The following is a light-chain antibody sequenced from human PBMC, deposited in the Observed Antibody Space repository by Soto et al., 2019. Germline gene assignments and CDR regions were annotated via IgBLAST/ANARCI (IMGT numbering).Light chain of an antibody. CDR1: HGISSW. CDR3: HHYGGLWT. Sequence: EIPITQSPSSLSSSVLERVTITLRSSHGISSWLAWYQQKPGKAPKLLIYAASSLQSGVPSRFSGSGSGTDFTLTISSLQPDDFATYHCHHYGGLWTFGQGTKV. V-gene: IGKV1D-16*01. CDR2: AAS. J-gene: IGKJ1*01.